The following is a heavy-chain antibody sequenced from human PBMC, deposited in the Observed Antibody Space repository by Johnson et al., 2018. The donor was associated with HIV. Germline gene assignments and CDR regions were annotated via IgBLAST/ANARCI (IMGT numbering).Heavy chain of an antibody. CDR1: GFTFTKYA. V-gene: IGHV3-30*14. CDR3: ARLEGLLRAFDI. D-gene: IGHD1-26*01. Sequence: QMQLVESGGGVVQPGRSLRLSCVVSGFTFTKYAMHWVRQAPGKGLEWVAIISYDGNNKYYADSVKGRFTISRDNSKNTLYLQMNSLRAEDTAVYYCARLEGLLRAFDIWGQGTMVTVSS. CDR2: ISYDGNNK. J-gene: IGHJ3*02.